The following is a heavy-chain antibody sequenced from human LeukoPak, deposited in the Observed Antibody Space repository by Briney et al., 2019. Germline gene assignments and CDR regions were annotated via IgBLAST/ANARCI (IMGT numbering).Heavy chain of an antibody. D-gene: IGHD3-22*01. CDR3: ARHRDYYDT. V-gene: IGHV4-59*08. CDR2: NYSSGSA. CDR1: GASINNNF. J-gene: IGHJ4*01. Sequence: PSETLSLTCTVSGASINNNFWTWIRQPPGKGLEWIGYNYSSGSANYNPSLKSRVIISGDTSKNQISLNLTSVTAADTAVYFCARHRDYYDTWGHGTLVTVSS.